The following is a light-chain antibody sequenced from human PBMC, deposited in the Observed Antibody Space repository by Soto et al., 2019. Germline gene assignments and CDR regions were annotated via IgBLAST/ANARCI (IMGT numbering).Light chain of an antibody. CDR2: DAS. CDR1: QSINTY. J-gene: IGKJ1*01. Sequence: DIQMTQSPATLSASVGDRVTFTCRARQSINTYLAWYQQKPGRAPKVLIYDASSLESEVPSRFSGSGSGTEFTLTISSLQPDDLGIYYCQQYKSFPWTFGQGTKVDIK. CDR3: QQYKSFPWT. V-gene: IGKV1-5*01.